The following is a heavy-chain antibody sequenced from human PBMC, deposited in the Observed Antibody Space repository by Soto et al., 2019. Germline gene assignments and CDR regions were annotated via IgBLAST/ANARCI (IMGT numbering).Heavy chain of an antibody. CDR2: ISAYNGNT. CDR1: GYTFTSYG. CDR3: ARGGNYCPKGVCCFYGMDI. Sequence: QVQLVQSGAEVKKPGASVKVSCKASGYTFTSYGISWVRQAPGQGLEWMGWISAYNGNTNYAQKFQGRVTMTTDTSKRTGYMEVRSLRSDETTVYDCARGGNYCPKGVCCFYGMDIWGQGTALTVSS. D-gene: IGHD2-8*01. V-gene: IGHV1-18*01. J-gene: IGHJ6*02.